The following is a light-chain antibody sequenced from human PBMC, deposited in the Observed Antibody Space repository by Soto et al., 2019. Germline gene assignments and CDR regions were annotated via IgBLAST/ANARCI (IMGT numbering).Light chain of an antibody. CDR2: GDN. CDR3: AAWDDSLSGPV. V-gene: IGLV1-44*01. CDR1: SSNIGRNT. J-gene: IGLJ2*01. Sequence: QSVLTEPPSASGTPGQRVTMSCSGGSSNIGRNTVSWYQQLPGTAPKVLISGDNQRSSGVPDRFSGSKSGTSASLAISGLQSEDEADYYCAAWDDSLSGPVFGGGTKLTVL.